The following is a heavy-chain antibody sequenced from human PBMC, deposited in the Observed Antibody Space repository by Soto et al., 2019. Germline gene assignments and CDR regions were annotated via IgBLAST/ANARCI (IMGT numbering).Heavy chain of an antibody. CDR2: IDVGDDST. J-gene: IGHJ4*02. CDR1: GFTLSRSS. Sequence: PXGCLRISCAASGFTLSRSSMTWVRLAPGKGLEWVSGIDVGDDSTHYADSVRGHFTISRDKSKNTLYLQMNSLRVEDTAVYFCARVQATGNGRGFYDYWGQGTLVTVSS. D-gene: IGHD5-12*01. V-gene: IGHV3-23*01. CDR3: ARVQATGNGRGFYDY.